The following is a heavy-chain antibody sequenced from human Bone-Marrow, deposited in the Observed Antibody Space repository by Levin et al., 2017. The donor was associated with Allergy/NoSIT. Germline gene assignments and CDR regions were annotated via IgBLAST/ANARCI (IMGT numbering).Heavy chain of an antibody. CDR2: IWYNGNQK. J-gene: IGHJ4*02. CDR3: ARTGYSSGHQSHFDN. V-gene: IGHV3-33*01. CDR1: GFTFSHDG. D-gene: IGHD5-18*01. Sequence: GGSLRLSCAVSGFTFSHDGMHWVRQAPGKGLEWVAMIWYNGNQKYYADSVKGRFTISRDNSENTLYLQMNSLRAEDTGVYYCARTGYSSGHQSHFDNWGQGTLVTVSS.